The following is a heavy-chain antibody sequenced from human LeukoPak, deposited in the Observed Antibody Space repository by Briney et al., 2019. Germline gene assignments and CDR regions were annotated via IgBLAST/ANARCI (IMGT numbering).Heavy chain of an antibody. CDR2: IIPILGIA. CDR3: ATAYYYDSSGYYYVSAYNDY. Sequence: ASVKVSCKASGGTFSSYAISWVRQAPGQGLEWMGRIIPILGIANYAQKFQGRVTITADKSTSTAYMELSSLRSEDTAVCYCATAYYYDSSGYYYVSAYNDYWGQGTLVTVSS. D-gene: IGHD3-22*01. CDR1: GGTFSSYA. V-gene: IGHV1-69*04. J-gene: IGHJ4*02.